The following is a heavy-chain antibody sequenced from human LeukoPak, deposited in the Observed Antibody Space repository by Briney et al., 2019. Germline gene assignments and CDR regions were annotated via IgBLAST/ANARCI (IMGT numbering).Heavy chain of an antibody. CDR2: IKSKTDGGTT. CDR1: GFTFSNAW. CDR3: TTDRGYSGYDRFDY. J-gene: IGHJ4*02. V-gene: IGHV3-15*01. D-gene: IGHD5-12*01. Sequence: KSGGSLRLSCAASGFTFSNAWMSWVRQAPGKGLEWVGRIKSKTDGGTTDYAAPVKGRFTISRDDSKNTLYLQMNSLKTEDTAVYYSTTDRGYSGYDRFDYWGQGILVTVSS.